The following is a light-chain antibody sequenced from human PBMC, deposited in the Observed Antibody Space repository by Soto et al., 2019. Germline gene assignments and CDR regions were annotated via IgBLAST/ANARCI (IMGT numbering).Light chain of an antibody. CDR3: QQYETFSGT. V-gene: IGKV1-5*01. CDR1: QSISSW. J-gene: IGKJ1*01. CDR2: DAS. Sequence: DIQMTQSPSTLSASVGDIVTITCRASQSISSWLAWYQQKPGEAPKLLIYDASALPRGVPARFSGSGSGTKFTLTIASLQPDDFATYYCQQYETFSGTFGPGTKVDIK.